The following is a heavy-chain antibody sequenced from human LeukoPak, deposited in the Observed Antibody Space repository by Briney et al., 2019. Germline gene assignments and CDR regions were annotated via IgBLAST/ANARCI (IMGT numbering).Heavy chain of an antibody. CDR3: ARNNYYDSSGYYYDY. CDR2: ISGSSSYI. CDR1: GFTFSSYS. D-gene: IGHD3-22*01. Sequence: PGGSLRLSCAASGFTFSSYSMNWVRQAPGKGLEWVSSISGSSSYIYYADSVKGRFTISRDNAKNSLYLQMNSLRAEDTAVYYCARNNYYDSSGYYYDYWGQGTLVTVSS. J-gene: IGHJ4*02. V-gene: IGHV3-21*01.